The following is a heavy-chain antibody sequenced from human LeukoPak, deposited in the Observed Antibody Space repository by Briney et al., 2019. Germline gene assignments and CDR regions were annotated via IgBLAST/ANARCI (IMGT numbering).Heavy chain of an antibody. CDR1: GFTVSSNC. J-gene: IGHJ2*01. CDR2: IYSGGST. CDR3: ARAPAGNYYDSSGYYFYWYFDL. Sequence: GGSLRLSCAASGFTVSSNCMSWVRQAPGKGLEWVSVIYSGGSTYYADSVKGRFTISRDNSKNTLYLQMNSRRAEDTAVYYCARAPAGNYYDSSGYYFYWYFDLWGRGTLVTVSS. V-gene: IGHV3-53*01. D-gene: IGHD3-22*01.